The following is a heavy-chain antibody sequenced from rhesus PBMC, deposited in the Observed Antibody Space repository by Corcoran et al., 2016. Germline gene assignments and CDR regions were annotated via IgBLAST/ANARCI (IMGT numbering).Heavy chain of an antibody. CDR3: ATAGYSSGFDY. Sequence: EVQLVQSGAEVKKPGASVQISCQASGYTFTDYYLHWVRQAPGKGLEWMGRVSREEGADNQQQKLQRRVTITANRDTDKAYMELSSLRSEDTAVYYCATAGYSSGFDYWGQGVLVTVSS. D-gene: IGHD6-31*01. J-gene: IGHJ4*01. CDR2: VSREEGAD. CDR1: GYTFTDYY. V-gene: IGHV1-111*02.